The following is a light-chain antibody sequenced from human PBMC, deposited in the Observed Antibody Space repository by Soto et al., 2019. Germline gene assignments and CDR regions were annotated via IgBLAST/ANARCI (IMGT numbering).Light chain of an antibody. Sequence: DIVMTQSPDSLAVSLGDRSTINCNYSQSVLYSSNNKNYLAWYQQKPGQPPKLLIYWASTRESGVPDRFSGSGSGTDFTLTISSLQAEDVAVYYCQQYYSTPPTFGQGTKVDIK. CDR2: WAS. J-gene: IGKJ1*01. CDR1: QSVLYSSNNKNY. CDR3: QQYYSTPPT. V-gene: IGKV4-1*01.